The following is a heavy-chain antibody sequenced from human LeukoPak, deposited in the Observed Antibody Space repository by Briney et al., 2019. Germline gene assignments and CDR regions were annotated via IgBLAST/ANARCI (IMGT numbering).Heavy chain of an antibody. CDR1: GFTFTTYS. Sequence: PGGSLRLSCEASGFTFTTYSMTWLRQAPGKGLEWVSIISSGSSAIFSADALKGRFTISRDDAKNLLYLDMNSLRAEDTAVYYCARGHTAVTRHFDFWGQGTLVTVSS. J-gene: IGHJ4*02. D-gene: IGHD4-17*01. CDR2: ISSGSSAI. CDR3: ARGHTAVTRHFDF. V-gene: IGHV3-21*01.